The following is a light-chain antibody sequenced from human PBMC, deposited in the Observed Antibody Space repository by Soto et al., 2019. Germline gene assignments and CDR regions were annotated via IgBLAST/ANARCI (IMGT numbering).Light chain of an antibody. CDR1: QSISSY. CDR3: QQYTNTNNPWM. V-gene: IGKV1-39*01. J-gene: IGKJ1*01. CDR2: AAS. Sequence: DIQMTQSPSSLSASVGDRVTITCRASQSISSYLNWYHQKPGKAPKLLIYAASSLQSGVPSRFSGSGSGTEFTLIISGLQPGDSATYYCQQYTNTNNPWMFGQGTKVDI.